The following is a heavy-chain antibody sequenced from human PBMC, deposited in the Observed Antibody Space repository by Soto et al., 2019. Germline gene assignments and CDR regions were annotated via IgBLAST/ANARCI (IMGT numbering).Heavy chain of an antibody. CDR2: IHSGGST. CDR3: ARVQVLQFLEWFPDY. D-gene: IGHD3-3*01. Sequence: GGSLRLSCAASGFTVSSNYMTWVRQAPGKGLEWVSVIHSGGSTYYADSVKGRFTLSRDSSKNTLYLQMNSLRADDTAVYYCARVQVLQFLEWFPDYWGQGTLVTVSS. CDR1: GFTVSSNY. V-gene: IGHV3-53*01. J-gene: IGHJ4*02.